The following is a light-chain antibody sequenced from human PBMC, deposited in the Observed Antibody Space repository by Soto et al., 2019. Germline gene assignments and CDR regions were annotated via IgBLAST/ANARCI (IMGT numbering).Light chain of an antibody. CDR2: GAL. J-gene: IGKJ1*01. CDR3: QQYDTSPRT. Sequence: ETVLTQSPATLSLSPGERATLSCRASQSVTNSSLAWFQQEPGQAPRLLIFGALSRATGIPDRFSGSGSGTDFALTISRLEPEDFVVYYCQQYDTSPRTFGQGTKVEVK. CDR1: QSVTNSS. V-gene: IGKV3-20*01.